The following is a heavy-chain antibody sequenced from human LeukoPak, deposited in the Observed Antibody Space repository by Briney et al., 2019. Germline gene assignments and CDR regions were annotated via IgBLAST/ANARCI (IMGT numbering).Heavy chain of an antibody. V-gene: IGHV3-30*02. CDR2: IRFDGSNK. Sequence: GGSLRLSCAASGFTFRSYGMHWVRQAPGKVLEWVAFIRFDGSNKYYVDSVKGRFTISRDNSKNTLYLQMNSLRPEDTAVYYCAKFDNRIVGASSFNYWGQGTLVTVSS. CDR1: GFTFRSYG. CDR3: AKFDNRIVGASSFNY. D-gene: IGHD1-26*01. J-gene: IGHJ4*02.